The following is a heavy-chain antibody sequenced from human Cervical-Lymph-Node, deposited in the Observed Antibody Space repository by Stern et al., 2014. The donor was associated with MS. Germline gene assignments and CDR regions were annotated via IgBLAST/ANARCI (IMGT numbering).Heavy chain of an antibody. V-gene: IGHV4-59*01. CDR2: IYSDGST. D-gene: IGHD1-26*01. CDR3: ARVTGRGTRQNWFDS. J-gene: IGHJ5*01. Sequence: LQLQESGPGLVKPSETVSLTCTVSGGSMSSKYWNWIRQPHGKGLEWIGYIYSDGSTNYNPSLKSRVIISLDTSTNQFSLRLTSVTAADTAVYYCARVTGRGTRQNWFDSWGQGTLVTVSS. CDR1: GGSMSSKY.